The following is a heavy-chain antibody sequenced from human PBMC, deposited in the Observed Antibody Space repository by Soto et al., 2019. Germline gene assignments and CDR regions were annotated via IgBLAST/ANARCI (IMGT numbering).Heavy chain of an antibody. CDR1: GVTFSSYD. Sequence: GGSLRLSCTSSGVTFSSYDMHWVRQATGKGLEWVSGIGTAGDTHYPGSVKGRFTISRENAKKSLYLQMNSLRAGDTAVYYCVKCGATTCYRGGMDVWGQGTTVTVSS. CDR2: IGTAGDT. CDR3: VKCGATTCYRGGMDV. V-gene: IGHV3-13*01. D-gene: IGHD2-2*02. J-gene: IGHJ6*02.